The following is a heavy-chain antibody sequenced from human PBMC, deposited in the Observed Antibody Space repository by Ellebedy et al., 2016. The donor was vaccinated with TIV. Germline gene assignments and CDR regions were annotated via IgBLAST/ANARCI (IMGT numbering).Heavy chain of an antibody. V-gene: IGHV1-3*04. CDR3: ATREWQDPMDV. CDR2: INTGNGNT. CDR1: GHSFTSYG. D-gene: IGHD3-3*01. J-gene: IGHJ6*02. Sequence: ASVKVSXKASGHSFTSYGIHWVRQAPGQSLEWMGWINTGNGNTKYSQKLQGRVTITRDTSATTAYMELSGLMSEDTAVYYCATREWQDPMDVWGQGTTVTVSS.